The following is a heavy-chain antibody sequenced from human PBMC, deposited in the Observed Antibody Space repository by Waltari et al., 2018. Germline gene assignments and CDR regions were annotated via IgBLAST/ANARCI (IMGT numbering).Heavy chain of an antibody. Sequence: QVHLVESGGGVVQPGGSLRLSCAGSGFTFNDYGIHWVRQAPGKGLEWLAVVALDETTQYYADAVKGRFTISRDKSMNTVYLEMSSLRPDDTAMYYCASVTGTGYWGQGTLVTVSS. CDR3: ASVTGTGY. J-gene: IGHJ4*02. D-gene: IGHD1-1*01. CDR1: GFTFNDYG. V-gene: IGHV3-30*03. CDR2: VALDETTQ.